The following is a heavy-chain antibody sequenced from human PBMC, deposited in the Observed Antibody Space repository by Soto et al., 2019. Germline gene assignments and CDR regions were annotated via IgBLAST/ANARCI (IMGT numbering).Heavy chain of an antibody. J-gene: IGHJ4*02. CDR2: IYPGDSDT. Sequence: ESLKISCKGSGYSFTSYWIGWVRQMPGKGLEWMGIIYPGDSDTRYSPSFQGQVTISADKSISTAYLQWSSLKASDTAMYYCASATNYYDSSGYHPTFDYWGQGTLVTVSS. D-gene: IGHD3-22*01. CDR1: GYSFTSYW. V-gene: IGHV5-51*01. CDR3: ASATNYYDSSGYHPTFDY.